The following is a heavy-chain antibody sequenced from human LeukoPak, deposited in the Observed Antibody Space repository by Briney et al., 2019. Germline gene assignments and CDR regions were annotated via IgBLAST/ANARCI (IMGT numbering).Heavy chain of an antibody. Sequence: GGSLRLSCAASGLSFSNYAMYWVRQAPGKGLEWVSAIGGTGGNIFYRDSVKGRFTISRDNAKNSLYLQMNSLRAEDTAVYYCAELGITMIGGVWGKGTTVTISS. CDR1: GLSFSNYA. J-gene: IGHJ6*04. CDR2: IGGTGGNI. D-gene: IGHD3-10*02. V-gene: IGHV3-21*01. CDR3: AELGITMIGGV.